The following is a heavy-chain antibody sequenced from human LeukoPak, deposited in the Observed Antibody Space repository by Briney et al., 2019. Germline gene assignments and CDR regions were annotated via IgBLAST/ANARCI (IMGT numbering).Heavy chain of an antibody. Sequence: GGSLRLSCSASGFSFNIYSMSWVRQSPGKGLEWIAYTGSIGSTIHYAASVKGRFTISRDNAKKSLFLQMDTLRGDDTAVYYCGRVGGRGIDYWGQGSLVSVSS. CDR2: TGSIGSTI. V-gene: IGHV3-48*01. CDR1: GFSFNIYS. CDR3: GRVGGRGIDY. J-gene: IGHJ4*02.